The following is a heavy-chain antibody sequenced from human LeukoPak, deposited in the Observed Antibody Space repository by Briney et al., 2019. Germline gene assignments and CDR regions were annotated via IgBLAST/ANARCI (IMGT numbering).Heavy chain of an antibody. D-gene: IGHD3-22*01. CDR1: GFTFSRNS. CDR3: AKDVNYYDSSGPFDY. V-gene: IGHV3-23*01. J-gene: IGHJ4*02. Sequence: GGSLRLSCVASGFTFSRNSMNWVRQAPGKGLEWVSAISGSGGSTYYADSVKGRFTISRDNSKNTLYLQMNSLRAEDTAVYYCAKDVNYYDSSGPFDYWGQGTLVTVSS. CDR2: ISGSGGST.